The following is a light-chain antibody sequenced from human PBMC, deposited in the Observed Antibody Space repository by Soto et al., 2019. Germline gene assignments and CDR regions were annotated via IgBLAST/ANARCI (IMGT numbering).Light chain of an antibody. J-gene: IGKJ5*01. CDR3: QQRSSCPPT. Sequence: EIVLTQSPATLSLSPWEIVTLSCRASQSVSSNLACYQQKPGQAPRLLMYVASVRAAGVPARFSCSGSVTDFNLNIASLEPEDSAIYFCQQRSSCPPTFGHGTRLEIK. CDR2: VAS. V-gene: IGKV3-11*01. CDR1: QSVSSN.